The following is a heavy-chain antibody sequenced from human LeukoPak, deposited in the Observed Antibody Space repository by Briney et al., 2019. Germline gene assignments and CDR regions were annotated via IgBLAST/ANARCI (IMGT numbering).Heavy chain of an antibody. J-gene: IGHJ4*02. CDR3: AREGLPYSGDY. CDR2: IKGDGSEI. Sequence: PGGSLTLSCPASGFTFSTYWMRWVRQTPGKGLEWVANIKGDGSEINYVDSVKGRCTISRDNAKNSLSLQMNSLTADDTGVYYCAREGLPYSGDYWGQGTLVTVSS. D-gene: IGHD4-11*01. CDR1: GFTFSTYW. V-gene: IGHV3-7*01.